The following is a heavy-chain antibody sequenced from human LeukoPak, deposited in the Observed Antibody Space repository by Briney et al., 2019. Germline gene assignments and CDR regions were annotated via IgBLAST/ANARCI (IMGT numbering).Heavy chain of an antibody. J-gene: IGHJ4*02. CDR1: GFTFSSYS. CDR3: ARDSYRDYGGNDY. V-gene: IGHV3-74*01. D-gene: IGHD4-23*01. CDR2: INSDGSST. Sequence: GGSLRLSCAASGFTFSSYSMNWVRQAPGEGLLWVSRINSDGSSTSYADSVKGRFTISRDNAKNTLYLQMTSMRAEDTAVYYCARDSYRDYGGNDYWGQGTLVTVSS.